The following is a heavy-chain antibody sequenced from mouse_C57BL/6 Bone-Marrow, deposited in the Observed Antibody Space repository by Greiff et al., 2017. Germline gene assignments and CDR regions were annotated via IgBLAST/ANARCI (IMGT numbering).Heavy chain of an antibody. CDR1: GYTFTSYW. J-gene: IGHJ3*01. CDR2: IHPNSGST. CDR3: ARGDYVGFAY. D-gene: IGHD2-13*01. V-gene: IGHV1-64*01. Sequence: VQLQQSGAELVKPGASVKLSCKASGYTFTSYWMHWVKQRPGQGLEWIGMIHPNSGSTNYNEKFKSKATLTVDKSSSTAYMQLSRLTSEDSAVYYWARGDYVGFAYWGQGALVTVSA.